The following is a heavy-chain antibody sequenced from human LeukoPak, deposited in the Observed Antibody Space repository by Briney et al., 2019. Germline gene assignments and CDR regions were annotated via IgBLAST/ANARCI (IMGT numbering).Heavy chain of an antibody. V-gene: IGHV4-59*01. J-gene: IGHJ4*02. CDR1: GGSITSYY. Sequence: SETLSLTCTVSGGSITSYYWNWIRQPPGKGLEWIGYIHNSESTYYNPSLKRRVTMSVDTSNNQFSLELYTVTAADTAVYYCARASSPSNSWYFGSWGQGTLVTVSS. D-gene: IGHD2-2*01. CDR2: IHNSEST. CDR3: ARASSPSNSWYFGS.